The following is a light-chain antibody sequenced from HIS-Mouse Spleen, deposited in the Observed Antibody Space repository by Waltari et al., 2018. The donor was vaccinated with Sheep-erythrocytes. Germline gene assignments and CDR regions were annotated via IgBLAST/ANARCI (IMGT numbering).Light chain of an antibody. CDR3: QQRSNWPPT. J-gene: IGKJ1*01. CDR2: DAS. CDR1: QSVSSY. Sequence: EIVLTQSPATLSLSPGERATLSCRASQSVSSYLAWYQQKPGQAPRLLIYDASNSSTGIPARFSGSGSGTDFTHTISSLEPEDFAVYYCQQRSNWPPTFGQGTKVEIK. V-gene: IGKV3-11*01.